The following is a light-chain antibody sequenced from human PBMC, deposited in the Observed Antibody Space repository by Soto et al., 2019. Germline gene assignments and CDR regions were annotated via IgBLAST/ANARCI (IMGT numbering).Light chain of an antibody. Sequence: QSALTQPASVSGSPGQSIAISCIGTSSDIGSYNYVSWYQQHPGKAPKLMIYDVSNRPSGVSDRFSGSKSGNTASLTISGLQAEDEADYYCKSFTTSSTYVFGTGTKLT. CDR1: SSDIGSYNY. CDR3: KSFTTSSTYV. CDR2: DVS. V-gene: IGLV2-14*01. J-gene: IGLJ1*01.